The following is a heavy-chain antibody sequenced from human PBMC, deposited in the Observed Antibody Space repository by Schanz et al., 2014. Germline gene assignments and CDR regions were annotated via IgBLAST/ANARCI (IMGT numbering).Heavy chain of an antibody. CDR1: GFTFSSYA. V-gene: IGHV3-23*04. Sequence: EVQLVESGGALVQPGGSLRLSCVASGFTFSSYAMNWVRQAPGKGLEWVSGISDSGGSKYYVDSVEGRFTISRDNSKHTLYLQMNNLRAEDTAVYYCPREMGSALLRYFDLGGRGTLVTVSS. D-gene: IGHD1-26*01. CDR2: ISDSGGSK. CDR3: PREMGSALLRYFDL. J-gene: IGHJ2*01.